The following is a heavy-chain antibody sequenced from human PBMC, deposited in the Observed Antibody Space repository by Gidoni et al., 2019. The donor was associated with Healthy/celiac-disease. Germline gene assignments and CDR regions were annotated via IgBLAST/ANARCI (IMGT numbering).Heavy chain of an antibody. CDR1: GYTFTSYY. V-gene: IGHV1-46*01. CDR3: AMGSSFRGVFDY. CDR2: INPSGGST. J-gene: IGHJ4*02. D-gene: IGHD3-16*01. Sequence: GSGYTFTSYYMHWVRQAPGQGLEWMGIINPSGGSTSYAQKFQGRVTMTRDTSTSTVYMELSSLRSEDTAVYYCAMGSSFRGVFDYWGQGTLVTVSS.